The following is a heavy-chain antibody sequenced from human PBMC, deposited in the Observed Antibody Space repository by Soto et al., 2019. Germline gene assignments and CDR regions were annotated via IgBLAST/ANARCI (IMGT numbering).Heavy chain of an antibody. J-gene: IGHJ4*02. V-gene: IGHV3-74*01. Sequence: PGGSLILSCAASGFTFSSYWMHWVRQAPGKGLVWVSRINPGGSITAYADSVKGRFTISRDNAKNTLYLQMNSLRGDDTAVYYCARVPTGKYGVWNYWGQGTLVTVSS. CDR1: GFTFSSYW. CDR2: INPGGSIT. CDR3: ARVPTGKYGVWNY. D-gene: IGHD2-8*01.